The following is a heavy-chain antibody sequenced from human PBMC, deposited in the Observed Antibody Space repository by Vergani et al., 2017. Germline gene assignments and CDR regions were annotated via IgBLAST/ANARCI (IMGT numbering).Heavy chain of an antibody. D-gene: IGHD6-25*01. CDR2: IYPGDSDT. V-gene: IGHV5-51*01. CDR3: ARFSGSVDDYYGMDV. J-gene: IGHJ6*02. Sequence: EVPLVQSGAAVKKPGESLKISCKGSGYSFTSYWIGWVRQMPGKGLEWMGIIYPGDSDTRYSPSFQGQVTISVDKSISAAYLQWSSLKASDTAMYYCARFSGSVDDYYGMDVWGQGTTVTVSS. CDR1: GYSFTSYW.